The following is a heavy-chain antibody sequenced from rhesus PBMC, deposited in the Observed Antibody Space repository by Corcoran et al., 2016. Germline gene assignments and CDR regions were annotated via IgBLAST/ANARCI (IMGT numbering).Heavy chain of an antibody. CDR1: GFTFSSYG. CDR3: ASGGYWGDSHDY. D-gene: IGHD3-34*01. CDR2: IYGSGSST. V-gene: IGHV4S11*01. Sequence: VQLVESGGGLVQPGGSLRLSCAASGFTFSSYGMHWVRQAPGKGLEWIGYIYGSGSSTNYNPSLKSRVTLSVDTSKNQLSLKLSSVTAADTAVYYCASGGYWGDSHDYWGQGVLVTVSS. J-gene: IGHJ4*01.